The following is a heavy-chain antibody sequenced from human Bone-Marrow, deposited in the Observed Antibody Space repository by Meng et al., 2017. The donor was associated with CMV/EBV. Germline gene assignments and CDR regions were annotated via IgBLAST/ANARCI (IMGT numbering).Heavy chain of an antibody. CDR1: GGSISSSSYY. V-gene: IGHV4-39*07. CDR3: ARGLGEYQLLSFDY. Sequence: GSLRLSCTVSGGSISSSSYYWGWIRQPPGKGLEWIGSIYYSGSTYYNPSLKSRVTISVDTSKNQFSLKLSSVTAADTAVYYCARGLGEYQLLSFDYWGQGTLVTVSS. CDR2: IYYSGST. J-gene: IGHJ4*02. D-gene: IGHD2-2*01.